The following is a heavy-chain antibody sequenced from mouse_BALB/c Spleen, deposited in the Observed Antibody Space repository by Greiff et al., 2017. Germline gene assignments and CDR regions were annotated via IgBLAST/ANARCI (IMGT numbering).Heavy chain of an antibody. CDR3: TGGSSWGFAY. CDR1: GYTFTSYW. D-gene: IGHD1-1*01. J-gene: IGHJ3*01. CDR2: IYPGNSDT. Sequence: EVQLQQSGTVLARPGASVKMSCKASGYTFTSYWMHWVKQRPGQGLEWIGAIYPGNSDTSYNQKFKGKAKLTAVTSTSTAYMELSSLTNEDSAVYYCTGGSSWGFAYWGQGTLVTVSA. V-gene: IGHV1-5*01.